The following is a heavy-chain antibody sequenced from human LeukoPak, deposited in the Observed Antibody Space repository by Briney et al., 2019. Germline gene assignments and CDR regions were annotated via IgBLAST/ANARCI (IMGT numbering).Heavy chain of an antibody. J-gene: IGHJ5*02. CDR2: ISGSDGRT. Sequence: GGSLRLSCAASGFPFSSYAMSWVRQAPGKGLEWVSAISGSDGRTYYADSVKGRFTVSRDNSKNTLYLQMNSLRAEDTALYYCGKGPAMVRGTFDPWGQGTLVTVSS. V-gene: IGHV3-23*01. CDR1: GFPFSSYA. CDR3: GKGPAMVRGTFDP. D-gene: IGHD3-10*01.